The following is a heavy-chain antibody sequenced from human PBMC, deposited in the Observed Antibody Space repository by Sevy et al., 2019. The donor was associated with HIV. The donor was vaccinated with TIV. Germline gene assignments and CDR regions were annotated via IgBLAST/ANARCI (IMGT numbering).Heavy chain of an antibody. J-gene: IGHJ3*02. CDR2: IRYDGSNK. V-gene: IGHV3-30*02. D-gene: IGHD3-9*01. Sequence: GGSLRLSCAASGFTFSSYGMHWVRQAPGKGLEWVAFIRYDGSNKYYADSVKGRFTISRDNSKNTLYLQMNSLRAEDTAVYYCANVLLTGYYMSDAFDIWGQGTMVTVSS. CDR3: ANVLLTGYYMSDAFDI. CDR1: GFTFSSYG.